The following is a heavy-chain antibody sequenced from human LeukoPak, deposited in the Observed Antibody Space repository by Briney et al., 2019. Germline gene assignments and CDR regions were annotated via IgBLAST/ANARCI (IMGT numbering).Heavy chain of an antibody. J-gene: IGHJ4*02. D-gene: IGHD4/OR15-4a*01. CDR3: ARGLTVDF. CDR2: ISSSSYI. CDR1: GFTFSSYS. V-gene: IGHV3-21*01. Sequence: PGGSLRLSCAASGFTFSSYSMNWVRQAPGKGLEWVSSISSSSYIYYADSVKGRFTISRDNAKNSLYLQMNSLRADDTAVFYCARGLTVDFWGQGTLVTVSS.